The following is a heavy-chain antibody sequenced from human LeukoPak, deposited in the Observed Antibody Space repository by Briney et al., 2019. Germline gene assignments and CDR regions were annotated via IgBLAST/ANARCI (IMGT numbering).Heavy chain of an antibody. V-gene: IGHV4-34*01. CDR3: ARGGFVRTDLYYFDY. CDR2: INHSGST. J-gene: IGHJ4*02. Sequence: SETLSLTCAVYGGSFSGYYWSWIRRPPGKGLEWIGEINHSGSTNYNPSLKSRVTISVDTSKNQFSLKLSPVTAADTAVYYCARGGFVRTDLYYFDYWGQGTLVTVSS. CDR1: GGSFSGYY. D-gene: IGHD3-10*01.